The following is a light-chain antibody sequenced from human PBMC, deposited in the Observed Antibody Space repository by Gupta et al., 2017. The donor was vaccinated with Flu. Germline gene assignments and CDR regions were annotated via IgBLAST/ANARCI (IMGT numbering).Light chain of an antibody. CDR3: NSYTSSSTWV. J-gene: IGLJ3*02. CDR1: SSDVGGYNY. V-gene: IGLV2-14*01. CDR2: EVR. Sequence: QSALTQPASVSGSPGQSITISCTGTSSDVGGYNYVSWYQQHPGKAPKLIIYEVRNRPSGVSNRFSGSKSGNTASLTISGLQAEDEADYYCNSYTSSSTWVFGGGTKLTVL.